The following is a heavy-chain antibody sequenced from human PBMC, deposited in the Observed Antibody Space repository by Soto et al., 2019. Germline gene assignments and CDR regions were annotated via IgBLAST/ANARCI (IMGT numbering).Heavy chain of an antibody. V-gene: IGHV4-30-4*01. J-gene: IGHJ4*02. CDR1: GDSISGGEYY. CDR3: AKDRSASRYFAS. Sequence: PSETLSLTCSVSGDSISGGEYYWSWIRQPPGEALEWIGHIHYSGCTYYNASLKNRLTISMDTSKNQFSLHLDSVTAEDTAVYNCAKDRSASRYFASWGQGFRSTVS. CDR2: IHYSGCT.